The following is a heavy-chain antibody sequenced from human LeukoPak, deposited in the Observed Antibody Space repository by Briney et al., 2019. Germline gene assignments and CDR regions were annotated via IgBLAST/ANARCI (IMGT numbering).Heavy chain of an antibody. CDR2: IYYSGST. D-gene: IGHD2-15*01. CDR1: GGSISNYY. CDR3: ARGGNCSGGSCYSDRGWFDP. Sequence: SETLSLTCIVSGGSISNYYWSWIRQPPGKGLEYIGYIYYSGSTSYNPSLKSRITISVDMSKNQFSLKLSSVTAADTAVYYCARGGNCSGGSCYSDRGWFDPWGQGTLVTVSS. V-gene: IGHV4-59*01. J-gene: IGHJ5*02.